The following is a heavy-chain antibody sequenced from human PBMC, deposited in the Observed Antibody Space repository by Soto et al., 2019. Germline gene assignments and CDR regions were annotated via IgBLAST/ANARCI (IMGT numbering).Heavy chain of an antibody. Sequence: EVQLVESGGGLVQPGGSLRLSCAVSGFTFSSFWMHWVRQAPGEGLVWVSRINTDGSSTSCADSGKGRFTISRDNAKNPLYLTMNSLRVEDTAMYYCAKRGVDTFGLSYWGQGTLVTVSS. CDR1: GFTFSSFW. D-gene: IGHD3-10*01. CDR2: INTDGSST. V-gene: IGHV3-74*01. J-gene: IGHJ4*02. CDR3: AKRGVDTFGLSY.